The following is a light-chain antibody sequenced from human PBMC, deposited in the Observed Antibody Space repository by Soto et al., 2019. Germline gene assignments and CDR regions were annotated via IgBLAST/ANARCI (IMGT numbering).Light chain of an antibody. Sequence: DIVMTQSPDSLAVSLGERATINCKSSQILLYSSNNKTYLAWYQQKPGQPPKLLVYWASTRESGVPDRFSGSGSGTDFTLTINSLQAADVAVYYCQQYYSTPLTFGGGTKGDIK. CDR3: QQYYSTPLT. J-gene: IGKJ4*01. CDR2: WAS. V-gene: IGKV4-1*01. CDR1: QILLYSSNNKTY.